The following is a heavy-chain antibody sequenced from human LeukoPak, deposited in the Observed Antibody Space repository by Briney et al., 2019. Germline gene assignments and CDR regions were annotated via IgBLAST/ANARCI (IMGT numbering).Heavy chain of an antibody. CDR3: ARAGYSSSSCVY. Sequence: ASVKVSCKASGYTFTGYYMHWVRQAPGQGLEWMGWINPNSGGTNYAQKFQGRVTMTRDTSISTAYMELNRMRSDDTAVYYCARAGYSSSSCVYWGQGTLVTVSS. J-gene: IGHJ4*02. CDR1: GYTFTGYY. CDR2: INPNSGGT. D-gene: IGHD6-6*01. V-gene: IGHV1-2*02.